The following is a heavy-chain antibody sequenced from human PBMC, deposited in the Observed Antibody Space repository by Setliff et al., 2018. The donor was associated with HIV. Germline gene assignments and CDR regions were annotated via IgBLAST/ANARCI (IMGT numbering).Heavy chain of an antibody. D-gene: IGHD2-15*01. CDR3: ARAGVEVAATSYYYGMDV. V-gene: IGHV1-46*01. CDR1: GYTFTSYY. J-gene: IGHJ6*02. Sequence: ASVKVSCKASGYTFTSYYMHWVRQAPGQGLEWMGIINPSGGSTSYAQKFQGRVTMTRDTSTSTVYMELSSLRSEDTAVYYCARAGVEVAATSYYYGMDVWGQGTTVTVSS. CDR2: INPSGGST.